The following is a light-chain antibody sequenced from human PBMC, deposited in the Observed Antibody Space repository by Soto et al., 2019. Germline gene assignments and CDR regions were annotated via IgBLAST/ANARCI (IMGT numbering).Light chain of an antibody. Sequence: QSALTQPASVSGSPGQSITISCTGTSSDVGGYNYVSWYQQHPGKAPKLMIYDVSNRPSGVSNRFSGSKSGNMASLTISGLQAEDEADYYCSSYTSISTLGVFGGGTKLTVL. CDR1: SSDVGGYNY. CDR3: SSYTSISTLGV. J-gene: IGLJ2*01. CDR2: DVS. V-gene: IGLV2-14*01.